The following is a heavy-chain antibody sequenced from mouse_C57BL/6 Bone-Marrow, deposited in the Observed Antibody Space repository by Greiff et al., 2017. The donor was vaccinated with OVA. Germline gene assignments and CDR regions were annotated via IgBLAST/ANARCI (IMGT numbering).Heavy chain of an antibody. CDR1: GYTFTEYT. D-gene: IGHD1-1*02. V-gene: IGHV1-62-2*01. Sequence: LVESGAELVKPGASVKLSCKASGYTFTEYTIHWVKQRSGQGLEWIGWFYPGSGSIKYNEKFKDKATLPADNSSSTVYLELSRLTSEGTTVYFCARQEGWFDYGGQGTTLTVSS. CDR3: ARQEGWFDY. J-gene: IGHJ2*01. CDR2: FYPGSGSI.